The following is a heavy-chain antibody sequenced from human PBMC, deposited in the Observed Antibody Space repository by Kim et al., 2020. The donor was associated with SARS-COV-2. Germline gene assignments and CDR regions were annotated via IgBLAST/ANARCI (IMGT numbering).Heavy chain of an antibody. V-gene: IGHV6-1*01. CDR3: ARDSVRHFDY. Sequence: TDYAVSVKSRITINPDTSKNQFSLQLNSVTPEDTAVYYCARDSVRHFDYWGQGTLVTVSS. CDR2: T. J-gene: IGHJ4*02. D-gene: IGHD6-6*01.